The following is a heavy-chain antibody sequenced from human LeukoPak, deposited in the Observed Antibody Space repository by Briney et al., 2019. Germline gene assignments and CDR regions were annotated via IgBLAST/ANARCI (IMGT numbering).Heavy chain of an antibody. CDR3: AREGYYDYVWGSYRYTSVLDY. Sequence: SETLSLTCTVSGGSISSGGYSWSWIRQPPGKGLEWIGYIYYTGNTYYNPSLKSRVTISVDTSKNQFSLKLSSVTAADTAVYYCAREGYYDYVWGSYRYTSVLDYWGQGTLVTVSS. CDR2: IYYTGNT. D-gene: IGHD3-16*02. V-gene: IGHV4-30-4*07. CDR1: GGSISSGGYS. J-gene: IGHJ4*02.